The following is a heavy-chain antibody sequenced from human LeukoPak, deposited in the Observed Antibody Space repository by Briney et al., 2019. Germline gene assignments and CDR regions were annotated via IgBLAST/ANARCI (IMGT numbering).Heavy chain of an antibody. V-gene: IGHV6-1*01. CDR3: AREPTPYSSSWYPVGREYYFDY. CDR2: TYYRSKWYN. D-gene: IGHD6-13*01. Sequence: SQTLSLTCAISGDSVSSNSAAWNWIRQSPSRGLEWLGRTYYRSKWYNDYAVSVKSRITINPDTSKNQFSLQLNSVTPEDTAVYYCAREPTPYSSSWYPVGREYYFDYWGQGTLVTVSS. CDR1: GDSVSSNSAA. J-gene: IGHJ4*02.